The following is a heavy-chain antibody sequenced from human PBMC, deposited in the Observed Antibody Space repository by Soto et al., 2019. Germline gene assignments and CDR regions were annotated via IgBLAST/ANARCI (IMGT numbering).Heavy chain of an antibody. Sequence: ESGGGVVQPGRSLRLSCAASGFTFSSYGMHWVRQAPGKGLEWVAVISYDGSNKYYADSVKGRFTISRDNSKNTLYLQMNSLRAEDTAVYYCAKAIAPWGCSSTSCYHPYYYYGMDVWGQGTTVTVSS. CDR3: AKAIAPWGCSSTSCYHPYYYYGMDV. CDR1: GFTFSSYG. J-gene: IGHJ6*02. CDR2: ISYDGSNK. V-gene: IGHV3-30*18. D-gene: IGHD2-2*01.